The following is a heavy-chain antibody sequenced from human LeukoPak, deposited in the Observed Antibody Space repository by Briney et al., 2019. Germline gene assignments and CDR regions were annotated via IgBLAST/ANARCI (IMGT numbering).Heavy chain of an antibody. CDR1: GGSFSGYY. Sequence: PSETLSLTCAVYGGSFSGYYWSWIRQPPGKGLEWIGEINHSGSTNYNPPLKSRVTISVDTSKNQFSLKLSSVTAADTAVYYCARVLPVYGDRTPNWILDPWGQGTLVTVSS. D-gene: IGHD4-17*01. V-gene: IGHV4-34*01. CDR2: INHSGST. CDR3: ARVLPVYGDRTPNWILDP. J-gene: IGHJ5*02.